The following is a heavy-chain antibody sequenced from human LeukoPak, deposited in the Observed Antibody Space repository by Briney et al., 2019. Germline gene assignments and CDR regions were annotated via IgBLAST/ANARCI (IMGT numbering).Heavy chain of an antibody. V-gene: IGHV4-34*01. Sequence: PSETLSLTCAVYGGSFSGYYWSWIRQPPGKGLEWIGEINHSGSTNYNPSLKSRVTISVDTSKNQFSLKLSSVTAADTAVYYCARNHRIVVVGRVRLELSTFFDYWGQGTLVTVSS. CDR1: GGSFSGYY. D-gene: IGHD2-2*01. J-gene: IGHJ4*02. CDR3: ARNHRIVVVGRVRLELSTFFDY. CDR2: INHSGST.